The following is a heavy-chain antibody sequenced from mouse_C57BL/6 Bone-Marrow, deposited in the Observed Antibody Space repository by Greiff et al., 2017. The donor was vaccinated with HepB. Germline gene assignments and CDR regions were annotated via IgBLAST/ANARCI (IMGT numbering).Heavy chain of an antibody. CDR1: GYSITSGYY. CDR3: ARRGYYYGSREDYFDY. D-gene: IGHD1-1*01. V-gene: IGHV3-6*01. Sequence: VQLQQSGPGLVKPSQSLSLTCSVTGYSITSGYYWNWIRQFPGNKLEWMGYISYDGSNNYNPSLKNRISITRDTSKNQFFLKLNSVTTEDTATYYCARRGYYYGSREDYFDYWGQGTTLTVSS. CDR2: ISYDGSN. J-gene: IGHJ2*01.